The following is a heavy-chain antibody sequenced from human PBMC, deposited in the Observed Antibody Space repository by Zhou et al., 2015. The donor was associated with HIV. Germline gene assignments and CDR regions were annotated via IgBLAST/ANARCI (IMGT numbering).Heavy chain of an antibody. J-gene: IGHJ4*02. V-gene: IGHV1-3*01. D-gene: IGHD5-18*01. CDR1: GYTFTSYA. CDR3: ARGVVRNTAMVRRNDYFDY. Sequence: QVQLVQSGAEVKKPGASVKVSCKASGYTFTSYAMHWVRQAPGQRLEWMGWINAGNGNTKYSQKFQGRVTITRDTSASTAYMELSSLRSEDTAVYYCARGVVRNTAMVRRNDYFDYWGQGTLVTVSS. CDR2: INAGNGNT.